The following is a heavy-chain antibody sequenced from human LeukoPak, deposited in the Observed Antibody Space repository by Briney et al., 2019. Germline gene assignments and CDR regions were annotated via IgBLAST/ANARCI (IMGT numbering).Heavy chain of an antibody. D-gene: IGHD3-9*01. CDR3: ARGGLRYFDWLLPDFDY. CDR1: GFTFSSYE. V-gene: IGHV3-48*03. J-gene: IGHJ4*02. Sequence: PGGSLRLSCAASGFTFSSYEMNWVRQAPGKGLEWVSYISSSGSTIYYADSAKGRFTISRDNAKNSLYLQMNSLRAEDTAVYYCARGGLRYFDWLLPDFDYWGQGTLVTVSS. CDR2: ISSSGSTI.